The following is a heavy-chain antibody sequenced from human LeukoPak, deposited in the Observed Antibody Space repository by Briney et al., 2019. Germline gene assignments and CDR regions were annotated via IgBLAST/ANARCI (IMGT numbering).Heavy chain of an antibody. CDR3: ARRAGAYTHPYDY. J-gene: IGHJ4*02. D-gene: IGHD3-16*01. V-gene: IGHV3-53*01. CDR1: GFTFSYYS. Sequence: GGSLRLSCAASGFTFSYYSMNWVRQAPGKGLEWVSFIYSAGSTHYSDSVKGRFTISIDNSKNTLYLQMNSLRAEDTAVYYCARRAGAYTHPYDYWGQGTLVTVS. CDR2: IYSAGST.